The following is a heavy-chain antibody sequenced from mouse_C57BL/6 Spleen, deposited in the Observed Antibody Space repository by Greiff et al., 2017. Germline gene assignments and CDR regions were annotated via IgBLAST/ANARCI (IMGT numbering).Heavy chain of an antibody. Sequence: DVMLVESGGGLVKPGGSLKLSCAASGFTFSSYAMSWVRPTPEKRLEWVATISDGGSYTSSPDNVKGRFTISRDNAKNNLYLQMSQLKSEDTAMYYCARSYYGSSPHYFDDWGQGTTLTVAS. J-gene: IGHJ2*01. CDR3: ARSYYGSSPHYFDD. CDR2: ISDGGSYT. V-gene: IGHV5-4*03. D-gene: IGHD1-1*01. CDR1: GFTFSSYA.